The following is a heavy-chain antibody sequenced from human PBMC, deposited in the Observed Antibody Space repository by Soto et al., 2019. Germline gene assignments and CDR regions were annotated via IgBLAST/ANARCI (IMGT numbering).Heavy chain of an antibody. CDR2: ISGSGGST. CDR1: GFTFSSYA. D-gene: IGHD1-7*01. J-gene: IGHJ4*02. CDR3: AKGRPLVITGTTFYFDY. V-gene: IGHV3-23*01. Sequence: EVQLLESGGGLVQPGGSLRLSCAASGFTFSSYAMSWVRQAPGKGLEWVSAISGSGGSTYYADSVKGRFTISRDNSKNTLYLQMNSLRAEDTAVYYCAKGRPLVITGTTFYFDYWGQGTLVTVSS.